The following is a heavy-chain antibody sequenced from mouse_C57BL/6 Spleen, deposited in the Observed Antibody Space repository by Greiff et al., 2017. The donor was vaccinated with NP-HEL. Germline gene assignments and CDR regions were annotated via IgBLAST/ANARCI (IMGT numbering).Heavy chain of an antibody. V-gene: IGHV1-81*01. Sequence: QVQLQQSGAELARPGASVKLSCKASGYTFTSYGISWVKQRTGQGLEWIGEIYPRSGNTYYNEKFKGKATLTADKSSSTAYMELRSLTSADSAVYFCARRDDYGSRDYWGQGTTLTVSS. CDR2: IYPRSGNT. J-gene: IGHJ2*01. CDR1: GYTFTSYG. CDR3: ARRDDYGSRDY. D-gene: IGHD1-1*01.